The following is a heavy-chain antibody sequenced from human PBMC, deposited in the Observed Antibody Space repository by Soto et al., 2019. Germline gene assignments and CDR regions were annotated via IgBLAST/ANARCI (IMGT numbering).Heavy chain of an antibody. V-gene: IGHV4-39*01. CDR3: ARRSKAMTTVNSFDY. J-gene: IGHJ4*02. Sequence: SETLSLTCTVSGGSISSSSYYWGWIRQPPGKGLEWIGSIYYSGSTYYNPSLKSRVTISVDTSKNQFALKIRCVTAAATAGYYCARRSKAMTTVNSFDYWGQETLVSVSS. CDR2: IYYSGST. CDR1: GGSISSSSYY. D-gene: IGHD4-17*01.